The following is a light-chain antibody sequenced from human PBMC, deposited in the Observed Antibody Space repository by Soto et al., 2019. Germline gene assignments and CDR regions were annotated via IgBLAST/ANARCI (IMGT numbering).Light chain of an antibody. J-gene: IGKJ1*01. Sequence: DIQMTQSPSTLSASVVDRVTITCLASHSISSWLAWFQQKPGKAPKLLIYDASSLESGVPSRFSGSGSGTEFTLTISSLQPDDFATYYCQQYNSYSGTFGQGTKVDIK. V-gene: IGKV1-5*01. CDR2: DAS. CDR3: QQYNSYSGT. CDR1: HSISSW.